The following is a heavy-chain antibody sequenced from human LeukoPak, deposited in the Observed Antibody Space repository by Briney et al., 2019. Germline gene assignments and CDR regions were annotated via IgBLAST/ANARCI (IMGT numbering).Heavy chain of an antibody. Sequence: ASVKVSCKASGYTFTSYYMHWVRQAPGQGLEWMGIINPSGGSTSYAQKFQGRVTMTRDTSTSTVYMELSSLRSEDTAVYYCASSYAYCSGGSCYDPHSYDSSGYYYWGQGTLVTVSS. CDR2: INPSGGST. D-gene: IGHD2-15*01. J-gene: IGHJ4*02. CDR3: ASSYAYCSGGSCYDPHSYDSSGYYY. V-gene: IGHV1-46*01. CDR1: GYTFTSYY.